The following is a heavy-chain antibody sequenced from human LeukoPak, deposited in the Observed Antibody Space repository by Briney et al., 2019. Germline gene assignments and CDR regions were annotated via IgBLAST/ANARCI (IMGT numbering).Heavy chain of an antibody. CDR2: IGSLSIGS. V-gene: IGHV3-23*01. Sequence: GGSLRLSCAASGFTFSNYAMSWVRQAPGKGLEWVSGIGSLSIGSYYADSVKGRFTISRDNSKNTLDLQMNSLRAEDTAVYYCAKKGLVGTTDLRAFDYWGQGTLVTVSS. CDR3: AKKGLVGTTDLRAFDY. J-gene: IGHJ4*02. CDR1: GFTFSNYA. D-gene: IGHD1-26*01.